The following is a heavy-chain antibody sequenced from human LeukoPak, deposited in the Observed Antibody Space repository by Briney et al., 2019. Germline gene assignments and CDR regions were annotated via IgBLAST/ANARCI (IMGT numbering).Heavy chain of an antibody. V-gene: IGHV4-34*01. D-gene: IGHD6-13*01. CDR2: INHSGST. CDR3: ARSGAAAGTIVPKKYFQH. Sequence: SETLSLTCAVYGGSFSGYYWSWIRQPPGKGLEWIGEINHSGSTNYNPSLKSRVTISVDTSKNQFSLKLSSVTAADTAVYYCARSGAAAGTIVPKKYFQHWGQGTLVTVSS. J-gene: IGHJ1*01. CDR1: GGSFSGYY.